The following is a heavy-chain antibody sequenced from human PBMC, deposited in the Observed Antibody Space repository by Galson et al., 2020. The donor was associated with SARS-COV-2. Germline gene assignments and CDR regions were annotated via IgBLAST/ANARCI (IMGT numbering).Heavy chain of an antibody. Sequence: SVKVSCKASGGTFTNYAISWVRQAPGQGLEWMGGIIPMFGSASYAQKFQGRVTITADESTSTVYMELSSLRSEDTAVYYCARGTRDNSDSSGYYYVGNWFDPWGQGTLVTVSS. CDR1: GGTFTNYA. J-gene: IGHJ5*02. V-gene: IGHV1-69*13. CDR3: ARGTRDNSDSSGYYYVGNWFDP. CDR2: IIPMFGSA. D-gene: IGHD3-22*01.